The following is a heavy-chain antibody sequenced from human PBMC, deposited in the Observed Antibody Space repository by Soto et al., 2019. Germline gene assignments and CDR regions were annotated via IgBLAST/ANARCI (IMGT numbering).Heavy chain of an antibody. D-gene: IGHD6-13*01. CDR1: GGSISSGDYY. CDR3: ASSNIAAAGFYYYGMDF. CDR2: IYYSGST. J-gene: IGHJ6*02. V-gene: IGHV4-30-4*02. Sequence: SETLSLTCTVSGGSISSGDYYWSWIRQPPGKGLEWIGYIYYSGSTYYNPSLKSRVTISVDTSKNQFSLKLSSVTAADTAVYYCASSNIAAAGFYYYGMDFWGRGTTVTVSS.